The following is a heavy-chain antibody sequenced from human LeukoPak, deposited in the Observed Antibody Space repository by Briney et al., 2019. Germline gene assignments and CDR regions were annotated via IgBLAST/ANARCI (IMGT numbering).Heavy chain of an antibody. Sequence: GGPLRLSCAASGFTFSSYSMNWVRQAPGKGLEWVSSISSSSSYIYYADSVKGRFTISRDNPKNSLYLQMNSLRAEDTAVYYCARGGEEYQLLYNYYYYYMDVWGKGTTVTVSS. CDR3: ARGGEEYQLLYNYYYYYMDV. D-gene: IGHD2-2*02. CDR2: ISSSSSYI. V-gene: IGHV3-21*01. J-gene: IGHJ6*03. CDR1: GFTFSSYS.